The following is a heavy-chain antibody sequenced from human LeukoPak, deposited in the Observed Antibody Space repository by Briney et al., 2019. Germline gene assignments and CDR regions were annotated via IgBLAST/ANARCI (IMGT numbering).Heavy chain of an antibody. J-gene: IGHJ4*02. Sequence: GGSLRLSCAASGFTFSNAWMSWVRQAPGKGLEWVGRIKSKTDGRTTDYAAPVKGRFTISRDDSKNTLYLQMNTLKTEDTAVYYCTTTPPPYCSSTSCYVGRSDYWGQGTLVTVSS. CDR1: GFTFSNAW. V-gene: IGHV3-15*01. D-gene: IGHD2-2*01. CDR2: IKSKTDGRTT. CDR3: TTTPPPYCSSTSCYVGRSDY.